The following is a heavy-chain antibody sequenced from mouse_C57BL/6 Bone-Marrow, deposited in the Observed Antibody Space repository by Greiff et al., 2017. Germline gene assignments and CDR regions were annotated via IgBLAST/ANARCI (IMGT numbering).Heavy chain of an antibody. Sequence: QVQLQQSGPELVKPGASVKISCKASGYAFSSSWMNWVKQRPGKGLGWIGRIYPGDGDTNYNGKFKGKATLTADKSSSTAYMQLSSLTSEDSAVYFCASSYDYGYFDVWGTGTTVTVSS. CDR2: IYPGDGDT. J-gene: IGHJ1*03. CDR3: ASSYDYGYFDV. V-gene: IGHV1-82*01. D-gene: IGHD2-3*01. CDR1: GYAFSSSW.